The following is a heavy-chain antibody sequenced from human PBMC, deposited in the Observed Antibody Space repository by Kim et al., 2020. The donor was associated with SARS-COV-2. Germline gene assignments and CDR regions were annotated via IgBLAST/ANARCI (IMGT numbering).Heavy chain of an antibody. J-gene: IGHJ4*02. CDR1: GASISSYY. Sequence: SETLSLTCTVSGASISSYYWSWIRQSPGKGLEWIVYIYDSASTNNNPSLTSRVTISVDTSKNPNSMNLSSVTAPETAVYYCAWGDRVSGRLRYWGQG. CDR3: AWGDRVSGRLRY. V-gene: IGHV4-59*03. D-gene: IGHD6-19*01. CDR2: IYDSAST.